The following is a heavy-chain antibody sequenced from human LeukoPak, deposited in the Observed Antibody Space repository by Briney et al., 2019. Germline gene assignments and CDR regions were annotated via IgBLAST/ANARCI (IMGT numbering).Heavy chain of an antibody. CDR3: ARKQWLVFDY. D-gene: IGHD6-19*01. V-gene: IGHV4-34*01. J-gene: IGHJ4*02. CDR1: GGSFSGYY. Sequence: NPSETLSLTCAVYGGSFSGYYWSWIRQPPGKGLEWIGEINRSGSTNYNPFLKSRVTISVDTSKNQFSLKLSSVTAADTAVYYCARKQWLVFDYWGQGTLVTVSS. CDR2: INRSGST.